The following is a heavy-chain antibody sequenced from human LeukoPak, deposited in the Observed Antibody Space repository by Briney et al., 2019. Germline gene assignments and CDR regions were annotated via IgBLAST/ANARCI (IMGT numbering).Heavy chain of an antibody. V-gene: IGHV4-59*01. CDR3: ARIANSGHYLFDY. CDR1: GASISSYY. CDR2: IFYSGST. D-gene: IGHD3-22*01. J-gene: IGHJ4*02. Sequence: SETLSLTCTVSGASISSYYWSWIRQPPGKGLEWIAYIFYSGSTNYNPSLKSRVTISVDTSKNQFSLKVNSVTAADTAVYYCARIANSGHYLFDYWGQGTLVTVSS.